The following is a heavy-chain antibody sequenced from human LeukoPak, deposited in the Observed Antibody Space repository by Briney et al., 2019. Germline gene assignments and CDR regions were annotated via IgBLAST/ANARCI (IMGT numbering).Heavy chain of an antibody. J-gene: IGHJ4*02. CDR2: IWYDGGNK. D-gene: IGHD3-9*01. CDR3: ARGLDDMSFDY. Sequence: GRSLRLSCAASGFTFGNSGMSWVRQAPGKGLVWVAVIWYDGGNKYYADSVKGRFTISRDNSKNTLYLQMNSLRAEDTAVYYCARGLDDMSFDYWGQGTLVTVSS. CDR1: GFTFGNSG. V-gene: IGHV3-33*01.